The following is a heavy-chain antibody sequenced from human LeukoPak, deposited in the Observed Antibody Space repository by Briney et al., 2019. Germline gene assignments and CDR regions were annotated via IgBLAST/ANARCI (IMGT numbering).Heavy chain of an antibody. CDR2: FYPEDGET. V-gene: IGHV1-24*01. J-gene: IGHJ4*02. Sequence: GASVTVSCKVSGYTLTELSMHWVRQAPGKGLEWMGGFYPEDGETIYAQKFQGRVTMTEDTSTDTAYMELSSLRSEDTAVYYCARVRLLWFGELPTDFDYWGQGTLVTVSS. CDR1: GYTLTELS. CDR3: ARVRLLWFGELPTDFDY. D-gene: IGHD3-10*01.